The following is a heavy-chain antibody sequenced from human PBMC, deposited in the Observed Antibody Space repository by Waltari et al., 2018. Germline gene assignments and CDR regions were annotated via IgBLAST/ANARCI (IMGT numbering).Heavy chain of an antibody. CDR1: GFNIGCCA. V-gene: IGHV3-30*09. Sequence: QVQLVESGGGVVQPGRSLRLSCAASGFNIGCCAMHWVRQAPGKGVGWVAGISPGGMSKYYAASRKGRFASAGHNSKNTLYLQMSSLTPEDTAVYYCAKDGGSGYSDFDYWGQGTLVAVSS. CDR3: AKDGGSGYSDFDY. D-gene: IGHD3-9*01. CDR2: ISPGGMSK. J-gene: IGHJ4*02.